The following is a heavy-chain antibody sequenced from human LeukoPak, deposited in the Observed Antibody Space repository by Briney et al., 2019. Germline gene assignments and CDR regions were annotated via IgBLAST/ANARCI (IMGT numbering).Heavy chain of an antibody. Sequence: PGGSLRLSCAASGFTFSSYSMNWVRQAPGKGLEWVSYISSSSNTIYYADSVKGRFTISRDNAKNSLYLQMNSLRAEETAVYYCARTIAYCGGDCYSGFDYWGQGTLVTVSS. CDR1: GFTFSSYS. V-gene: IGHV3-48*01. CDR2: ISSSSNTI. CDR3: ARTIAYCGGDCYSGFDY. J-gene: IGHJ4*02. D-gene: IGHD2-21*01.